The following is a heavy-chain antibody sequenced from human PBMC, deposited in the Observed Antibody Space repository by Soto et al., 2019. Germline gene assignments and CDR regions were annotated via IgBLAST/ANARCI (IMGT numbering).Heavy chain of an antibody. CDR2: ITPHNGDT. V-gene: IGHV1-18*01. CDR3: ARLAPCSGGDTCYSRALDY. CDR1: GYPFVTYG. Sequence: IQLLQSGAEVKKPGTSVKVSCKASGYPFVTYGISWVRQAPGQGPEWLGWITPHNGDTNYAQKVKGRVTMTTDSATSTAYLEVRSLRSDDTAVYHCARLAPCSGGDTCYSRALDYWGQGTLVTVSS. D-gene: IGHD2-15*01. J-gene: IGHJ4*02.